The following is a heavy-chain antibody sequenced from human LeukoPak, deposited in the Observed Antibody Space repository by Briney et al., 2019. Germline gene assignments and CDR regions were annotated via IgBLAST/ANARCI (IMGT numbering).Heavy chain of an antibody. V-gene: IGHV3-15*01. CDR3: TTAPYCGGDCYFDY. Sequence: PGRSLRLSCAASGFTFSNAWMSWVRQAPGKGLEWVGRIKSKTDGGTTDYAAPVKGRFTISRDDSKNTLYLQMNSLKTEDTAVYYCTTAPYCGGDCYFDYWGQGTLVTVSS. D-gene: IGHD2-21*02. J-gene: IGHJ4*02. CDR2: IKSKTDGGTT. CDR1: GFTFSNAW.